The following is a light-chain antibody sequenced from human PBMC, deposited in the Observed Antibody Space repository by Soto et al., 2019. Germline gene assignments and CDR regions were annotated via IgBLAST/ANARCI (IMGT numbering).Light chain of an antibody. CDR3: QQYGTSPE. CDR2: DAS. V-gene: IGKV3-20*01. J-gene: IGKJ5*01. CDR1: QSVSSN. Sequence: ELVMTQSPATLSVSPGERATLSCRASQSVSSNLAWYQQKPGQAPSLLIYDASSRATGVPDRFSGSGSGTDFTLTIRRLEPEDFAVYYCQQYGTSPEFGQGTRLEIK.